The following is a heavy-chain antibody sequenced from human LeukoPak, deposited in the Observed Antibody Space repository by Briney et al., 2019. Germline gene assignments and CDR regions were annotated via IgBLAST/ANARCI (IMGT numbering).Heavy chain of an antibody. J-gene: IGHJ6*02. CDR1: GYTFTSYG. D-gene: IGHD3-22*01. Sequence: ASVKVSCKASGYTFTSYGISWVRQAPGQGLEWMGWISAYNGNTNSAQKLQGRVTMTTDTSTSTAYMELRSLRSEDTAVFYCARAGADSSGYAYYYAMDVWGQGTTVTVSS. V-gene: IGHV1-18*01. CDR3: ARAGADSSGYAYYYAMDV. CDR2: ISAYNGNT.